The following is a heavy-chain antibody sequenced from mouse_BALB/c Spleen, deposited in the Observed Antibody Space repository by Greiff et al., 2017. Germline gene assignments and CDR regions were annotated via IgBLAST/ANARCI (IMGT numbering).Heavy chain of an antibody. CDR1: GFTFSSYA. CDR3: ARGGYDAIFDY. J-gene: IGHJ2*01. D-gene: IGHD2-2*01. V-gene: IGHV5-9-4*01. CDR2: ISSGGSYT. Sequence: EVMLVESGGGLVKPGGSLKLSCAASGFTFSSYAMSWVRQSPEKRLEWVAEISSGGSYTYYPDTVTGRFTISRDNAKNNLYLQMSSLRSEDTALYYCARGGYDAIFDYWGQGTTLTVSS.